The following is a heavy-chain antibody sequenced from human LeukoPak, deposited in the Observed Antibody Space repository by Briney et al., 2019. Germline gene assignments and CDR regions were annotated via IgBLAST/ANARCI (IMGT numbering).Heavy chain of an antibody. V-gene: IGHV4-38-2*02. CDR3: ARKGSKASGWFDP. CDR2: IYHSGST. D-gene: IGHD6-6*01. Sequence: SETLSFTCTVSGYSISTGYYWGWIRQPPGKGLEWIGTIYHSGSTYYNPSLRGRVTISVDTANNQFSLKVNSVTAADTAVYYCARKGSKASGWFDPWGQGTLVTVSS. J-gene: IGHJ5*02. CDR1: GYSISTGYY.